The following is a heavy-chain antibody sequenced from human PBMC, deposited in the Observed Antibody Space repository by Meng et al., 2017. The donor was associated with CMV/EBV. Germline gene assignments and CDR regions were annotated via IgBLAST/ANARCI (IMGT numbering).Heavy chain of an antibody. CDR3: ARQYYDILTGYYNVIGVFDY. J-gene: IGHJ4*02. CDR1: GFTFSSYW. D-gene: IGHD3-9*01. V-gene: IGHV3-7*01. Sequence: LTGAASGFTFSSYWMSWVRQAPGKGLEWVANIKQDGSEKYYVDSVKGRFTISRDNAKNALYLQMNSLRAEDTAVYYCARQYYDILTGYYNVIGVFDYWGQGTLVTVSS. CDR2: IKQDGSEK.